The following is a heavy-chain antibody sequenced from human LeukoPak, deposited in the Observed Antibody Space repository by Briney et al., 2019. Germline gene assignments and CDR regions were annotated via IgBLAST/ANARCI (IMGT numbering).Heavy chain of an antibody. V-gene: IGHV1-2*06. Sequence: GASVKVSCKASGYTFTGYYMHWVRQALGQGLEWMGRINPNSGGTNYAQKFQGRVTMTRDTSISTAYMELSRLRSDDTAVYYCARAPYYYDSSGSTLGYWGQGTLVTVSS. CDR1: GYTFTGYY. D-gene: IGHD3-22*01. J-gene: IGHJ4*02. CDR3: ARAPYYYDSSGSTLGY. CDR2: INPNSGGT.